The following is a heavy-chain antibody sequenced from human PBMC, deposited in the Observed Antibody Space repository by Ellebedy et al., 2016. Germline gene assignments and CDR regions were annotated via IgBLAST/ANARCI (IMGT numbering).Heavy chain of an antibody. V-gene: IGHV4-59*02. CDR2: VFYGGST. Sequence: SETLSLXXTVSGGSVDTYYWTSIRQSPGKGLEWIGYVFYGGSTKYNPSLRSRVTISLDTARNQFSLKLTSVAAADTAVYYCARDVSLYSSSPSFDFWGQGMLVTVSS. D-gene: IGHD6-6*01. CDR3: ARDVSLYSSSPSFDF. J-gene: IGHJ4*02. CDR1: GGSVDTYY.